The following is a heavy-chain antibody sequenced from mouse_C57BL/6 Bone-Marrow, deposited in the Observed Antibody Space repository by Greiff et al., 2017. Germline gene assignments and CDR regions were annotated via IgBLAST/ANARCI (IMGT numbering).Heavy chain of an antibody. J-gene: IGHJ2*01. CDR1: GYTFTSYG. V-gene: IGHV1-81*01. CDR2: IYPRSGNT. Sequence: QVQLKESGAELARPGASVKLSCKASGYTFTSYGISWVKQRTGQGLEWIGEIYPRSGNTYYNEKFKGKATLTADKSSSTAYMELRSLTSEDSAVYFCARGYYGSARGFDYWGQGTTLTVSS. CDR3: ARGYYGSARGFDY. D-gene: IGHD1-1*01.